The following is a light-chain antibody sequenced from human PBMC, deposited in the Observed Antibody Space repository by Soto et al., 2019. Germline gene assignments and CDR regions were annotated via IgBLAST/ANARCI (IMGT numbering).Light chain of an antibody. CDR1: QSVGSY. CDR2: DAS. V-gene: IGKV3-11*01. Sequence: EIVLTQSPATLSSSPGDRATLSCRASQSVGSYLGWYQQRPGQAPRLLIYDASNRATGIPARFSGSGSGTNFTLTISSLEPEDFAVYYCQQRSGWPSTFGGGTKVDIK. J-gene: IGKJ4*01. CDR3: QQRSGWPST.